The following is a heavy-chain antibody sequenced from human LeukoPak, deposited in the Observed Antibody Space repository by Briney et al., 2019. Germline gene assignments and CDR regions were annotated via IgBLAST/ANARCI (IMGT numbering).Heavy chain of an antibody. J-gene: IGHJ4*02. CDR3: ARSRTAYYNVYADF. V-gene: IGHV3-7*01. D-gene: IGHD1-26*01. CDR1: GFTFSSYW. Sequence: GGSLRLSCVASGFTFSSYWMSWFRQAPGKGLEWVADIKEDGSEKYYADYVKGRFTISRDNAKNSLSLQMSSLRDEDTAVFYCARSRTAYYNVYADFWGQGTLVTVSS. CDR2: IKEDGSEK.